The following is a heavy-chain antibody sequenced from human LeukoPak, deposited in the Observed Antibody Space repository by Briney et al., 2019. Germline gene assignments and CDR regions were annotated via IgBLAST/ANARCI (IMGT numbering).Heavy chain of an antibody. D-gene: IGHD1-26*01. Sequence: PSETLSLTCTVSGGSISSYYWSWIRQPPGKGLEWIGYIYYSGSTNYNPSLKSRVTISVDTSKNQFSLKLSSVTAADTAVYYCARRRGSLRYWGQGTLVTVSS. V-gene: IGHV4-59*12. CDR3: ARRRGSLRY. J-gene: IGHJ4*02. CDR2: IYYSGST. CDR1: GGSISSYY.